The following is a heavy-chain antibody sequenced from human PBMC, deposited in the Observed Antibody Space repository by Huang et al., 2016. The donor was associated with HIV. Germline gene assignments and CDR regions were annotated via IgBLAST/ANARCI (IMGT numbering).Heavy chain of an antibody. Sequence: QLLLQESGPGLVKPSEALALTCAVSGGSIRSSDYHWGWIRQPPGKGLEWIGSVYYKGSTRDSPSLKSRVTISVDTSKNLFFLNLTSMTAADTAVYYCARHREGPVAYYSGWGSHLNYMDVWGRGRTVVVSS. CDR1: GGSIRSSDYH. D-gene: IGHD3-10*01. CDR3: ARHREGPVAYYSGWGSHLNYMDV. CDR2: VYYKGST. J-gene: IGHJ6*03. V-gene: IGHV4-39*01.